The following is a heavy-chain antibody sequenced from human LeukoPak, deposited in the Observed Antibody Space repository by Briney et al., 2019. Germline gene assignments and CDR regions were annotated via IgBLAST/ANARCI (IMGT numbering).Heavy chain of an antibody. CDR3: ARLHTSGDNN. D-gene: IGHD6-19*01. Sequence: ASVKGSCKASGDTFTGYHMHWVRQAPGQGLEWMGWINPHSGGTNYAQKFQGRVTMTMDTSFITAYMELSRLRSDDTAVYYCARLHTSGDNNWGQGTLVTVSS. CDR1: GDTFTGYH. CDR2: INPHSGGT. V-gene: IGHV1-2*02. J-gene: IGHJ4*02.